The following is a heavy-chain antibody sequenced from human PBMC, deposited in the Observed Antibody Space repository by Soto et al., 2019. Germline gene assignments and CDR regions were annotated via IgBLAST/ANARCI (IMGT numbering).Heavy chain of an antibody. CDR3: AANWNFGLNF. V-gene: IGHV3-11*03. CDR1: GFDFSDFH. J-gene: IGHJ4*02. CDR2: ISSSLGHT. D-gene: IGHD1-1*01. Sequence: PGGSLRLSCVASGFDFSDFHISWVRQAPGKGLEWISYISSSLGHTDYAESVKGRFTISRDNAKSSVLLEMSDLRSDDTAVYYCAANWNFGLNFWGQGTLVTVSS.